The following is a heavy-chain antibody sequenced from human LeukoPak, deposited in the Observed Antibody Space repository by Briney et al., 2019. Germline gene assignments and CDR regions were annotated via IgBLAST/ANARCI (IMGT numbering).Heavy chain of an antibody. CDR2: ISGSGGSI. J-gene: IGHJ3*02. CDR1: GFTFSSYE. V-gene: IGHV3-48*03. CDR3: AREGGGDAFDI. D-gene: IGHD1-26*01. Sequence: PGGSLRLSCAASGFTFSSYEMNWVRQAPGEGLEWVSYISGSGGSIYYADSVKGRFTISRDNAKNSLYRQMNSLRAEDTAVYYCAREGGGDAFDIWGQGTLVTVSS.